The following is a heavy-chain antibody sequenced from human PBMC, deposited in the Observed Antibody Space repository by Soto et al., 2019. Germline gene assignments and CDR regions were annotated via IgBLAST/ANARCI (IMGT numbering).Heavy chain of an antibody. CDR1: GYTFTAYY. CDR3: ATDDYGAYDY. V-gene: IGHV1-2*02. D-gene: IGHD4-17*01. CDR2: VDPRSGAT. J-gene: IGHJ4*02. Sequence: ASVKVSCKPFGYTFTAYYIHWVRQAPGHGLECLGWVDPRSGATNYAQRFQGRVIMTRDTSVNTVSMELSRLTSDDTAVYYCATDDYGAYDYWGQGTLVTVSS.